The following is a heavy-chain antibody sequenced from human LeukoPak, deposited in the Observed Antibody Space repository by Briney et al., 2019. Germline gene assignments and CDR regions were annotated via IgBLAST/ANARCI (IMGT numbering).Heavy chain of an antibody. V-gene: IGHV3-7*01. CDR2: IKQDGSEK. D-gene: IGHD3-3*01. Sequence: GGSLRLSCAASGFTFSDYYMSWIRQAPGKGLEWVANIKQDGSEKYYVDSVKGRFTISRDNAKNSLYLQMNSLRAEDTAVYYCARASDFWSGYALGYWGQGTLVTVSS. J-gene: IGHJ4*02. CDR3: ARASDFWSGYALGY. CDR1: GFTFSDYY.